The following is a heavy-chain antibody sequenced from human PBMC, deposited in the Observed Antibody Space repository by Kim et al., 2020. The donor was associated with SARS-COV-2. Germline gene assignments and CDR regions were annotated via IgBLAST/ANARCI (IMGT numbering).Heavy chain of an antibody. D-gene: IGHD5-18*01. CDR1: GGSISSSNW. J-gene: IGHJ4*02. V-gene: IGHV4-4*02. CDR2: IYHSGST. Sequence: SETLSLTCAVSGGSISSSNWWSWVRQPPGKGLEWIGEIYHSGSTNYNPSLKSRVTISVDKSKNQFPLKLSSVTAADTAVYYCARVSGYSYGLDYWGQGTLVTVSS. CDR3: ARVSGYSYGLDY.